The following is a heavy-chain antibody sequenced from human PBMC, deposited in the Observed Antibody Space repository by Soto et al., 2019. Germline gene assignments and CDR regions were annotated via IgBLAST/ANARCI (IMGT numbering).Heavy chain of an antibody. CDR2: ISSNGVGT. CDR1: GFTLSGYA. J-gene: IGHJ6*03. CDR3: ARRARPDFYYMVV. V-gene: IGHV3-64*01. D-gene: IGHD6-6*01. Sequence: EVQLAESGGGLAQPGGSLRLSCAASGFTLSGYAMDWVRQAPGKGLEYVSGISSNGVGTYYANSVQGRFTISRDNSKNTVYLQMGSLRPAGMAVYYCARRARPDFYYMVVWGKGTTVTVSS.